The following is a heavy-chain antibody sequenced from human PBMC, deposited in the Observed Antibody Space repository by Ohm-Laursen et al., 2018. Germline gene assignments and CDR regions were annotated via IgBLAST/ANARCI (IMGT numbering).Heavy chain of an antibody. CDR1: GFTFSGYW. CDR2: IKQDGSEQ. Sequence: SLRLSCAASGFTFSGYWMRWVRQAPGKGLEWVANIKQDGSEQDYVDSVKGRFTISRDNAKNSLYLHMDSLRGEDTAVYYCARLRGGYDFDYWGQGTLVTVSS. CDR3: ARLRGGYDFDY. J-gene: IGHJ4*02. V-gene: IGHV3-7*01. D-gene: IGHD5-12*01.